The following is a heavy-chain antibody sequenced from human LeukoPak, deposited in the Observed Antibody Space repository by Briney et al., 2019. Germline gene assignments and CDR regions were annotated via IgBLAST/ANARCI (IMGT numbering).Heavy chain of an antibody. V-gene: IGHV3-23*01. CDR2: IIPSGHTT. Sequence: GGSLRLSCVASGFTFSSHGMNWVRQAPGKGLEWVSGIIPSGHTTYYADSVKGRFTISRDNSKNTLYLQMNSLRAEDTAVYYCAKDIAAGTPYYFDYWGQGTLVTVSS. CDR1: GFTFSSHG. J-gene: IGHJ4*02. CDR3: AKDIAAGTPYYFDY. D-gene: IGHD6-13*01.